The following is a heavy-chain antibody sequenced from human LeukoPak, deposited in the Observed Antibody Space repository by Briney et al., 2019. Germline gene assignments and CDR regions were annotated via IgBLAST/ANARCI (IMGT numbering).Heavy chain of an antibody. D-gene: IGHD6-6*01. CDR3: ARASRRRSSRFYFDY. CDR1: GGSTSSYY. J-gene: IGHJ4*02. V-gene: IGHV4-59*01. Sequence: PSETLSLTCTVSGGSTSSYYWSWIRQPPGKGLEWIGYIYYSGSTNYNPYLKSRVTISVDTSKNQFSLKLSSVTAADTAVYYCARASRRRSSRFYFDYWGQGTLVTVSS. CDR2: IYYSGST.